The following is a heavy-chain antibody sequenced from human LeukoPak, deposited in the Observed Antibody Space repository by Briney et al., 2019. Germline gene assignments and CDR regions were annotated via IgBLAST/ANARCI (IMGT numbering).Heavy chain of an antibody. CDR3: ARERESGSSWFAS. CDR2: ILPGDSDT. V-gene: IGHV5-51*01. J-gene: IGHJ5*01. CDR1: GYSFTKYW. D-gene: IGHD3-10*01. Sequence: GESLKISCKASGYSFTKYWIGWVRQMPGKGLEWMAIILPGDSDTRYSASLQGRVTISADTSLTTAYLQWSSLTASDTAMYYCARERESGSSWFASWGQGTLVTVSS.